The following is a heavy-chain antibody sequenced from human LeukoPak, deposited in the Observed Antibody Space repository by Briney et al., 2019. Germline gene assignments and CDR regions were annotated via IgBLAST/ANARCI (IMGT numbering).Heavy chain of an antibody. J-gene: IGHJ5*02. CDR3: ATNSSSSPWFDP. CDR2: IYYIGTT. V-gene: IGHV4-34*01. Sequence: SETLSLTCAVYGGSFSGYYWSWIRQSPGKGLEWIGTIYYIGTTYYNPSLKSRVTISVDTSKNQFSLKLRSVTAADTAVYFCATNSSSSPWFDPWGQGTLVTISS. D-gene: IGHD6-6*01. CDR1: GGSFSGYY.